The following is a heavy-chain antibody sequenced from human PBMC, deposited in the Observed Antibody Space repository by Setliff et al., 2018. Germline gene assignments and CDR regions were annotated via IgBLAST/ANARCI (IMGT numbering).Heavy chain of an antibody. V-gene: IGHV3-7*01. CDR2: INEDGSAQ. CDR3: ARDVYDFRTGLGGP. Sequence: GGSLRLSCAASGFTFSSFWMAWVRQTPGKGLEWVANINEDGSAQFYVDSVLGRFTISRDNAHGSLYLQMNGLRVEDTAVYFCARDVYDFRTGLGGPWGQGTQVTVSS. D-gene: IGHD3-3*01. CDR1: GFTFSSFW. J-gene: IGHJ5*02.